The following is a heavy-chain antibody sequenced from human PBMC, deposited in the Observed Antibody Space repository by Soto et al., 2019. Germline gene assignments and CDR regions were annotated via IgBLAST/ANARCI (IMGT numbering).Heavy chain of an antibody. CDR1: GFNFGRYT. Sequence: QVQLVESGGGVVQPGQFLRLSCAASGFNFGRYTMHWVRQAPGKGLEWVAVISHDESHRYYGDSVKGRFTISRDNSQNTLYLQMNSLRAEDTAVYYCARDQASYDYGDYGLDRSAGMDVWGQGTTVTVSS. CDR3: ARDQASYDYGDYGLDRSAGMDV. D-gene: IGHD4-17*01. J-gene: IGHJ6*02. CDR2: ISHDESHR. V-gene: IGHV3-30*14.